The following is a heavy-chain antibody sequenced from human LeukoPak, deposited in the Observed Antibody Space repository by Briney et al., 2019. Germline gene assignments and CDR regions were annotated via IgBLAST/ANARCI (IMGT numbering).Heavy chain of an antibody. J-gene: IGHJ4*02. Sequence: PGRSLRLSCAASGFTFSRHAMHWVRQAPGKGLEWVALISYDGNNKYYADSVKGRFTISRDNSKNTLYLQMNSLRAEDTAVYYCANPGGIWSGYQTFDYWGQGTLVTVSS. CDR3: ANPGGIWSGYQTFDY. CDR2: ISYDGNNK. CDR1: GFTFSRHA. V-gene: IGHV3-30-3*01. D-gene: IGHD3-3*01.